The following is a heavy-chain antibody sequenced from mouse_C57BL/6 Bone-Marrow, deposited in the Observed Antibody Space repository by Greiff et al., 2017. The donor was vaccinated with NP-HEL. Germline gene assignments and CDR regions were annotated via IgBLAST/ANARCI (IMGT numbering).Heavy chain of an antibody. Sequence: EVQLVESGPSLVRPSQTLSLTCTVTGFSINSDCYWIWIRQFPGNKLEYIGYTFYSGITYYNPSLESRTYITRDTSKNQFSLKLSSVTTEDTATYYCARGAYGSSWSDWYFDVWGTGTTVTVSS. V-gene: IGHV3-3*01. J-gene: IGHJ1*03. CDR3: ARGAYGSSWSDWYFDV. CDR1: GFSINSDCY. D-gene: IGHD1-1*01. CDR2: TFYSGIT.